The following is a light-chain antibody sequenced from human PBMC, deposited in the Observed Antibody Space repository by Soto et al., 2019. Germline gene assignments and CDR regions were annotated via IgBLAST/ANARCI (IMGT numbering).Light chain of an antibody. V-gene: IGKV1-5*03. CDR2: KAP. Sequence: DIQMTQSPSTLSASVGDTVSITCRASQNINRWLAWYQQRTGKAPNLLIHKAPSLEGGVPPRFSGSASGTEFTLPISSLQPDDFAAYFCLPYNVSPLPFRGWTQVQI. CDR1: QNINRW. J-gene: IGKJ4*01. CDR3: LPYNVSPLP.